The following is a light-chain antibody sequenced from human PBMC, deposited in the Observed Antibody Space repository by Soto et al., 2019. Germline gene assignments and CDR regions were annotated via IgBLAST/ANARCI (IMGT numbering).Light chain of an antibody. Sequence: QSVLTQPASVSGSPGQSITISCTGSSSDVGGHNYVSWYQQHPGKAPKLMIYEVTKRPSGVSNRFSGSKSGNTASLTISGLRAEDEADYYCSSYTSGSTLYVFGTGTKVTVL. V-gene: IGLV2-14*01. CDR1: SSDVGGHNY. J-gene: IGLJ1*01. CDR3: SSYTSGSTLYV. CDR2: EVT.